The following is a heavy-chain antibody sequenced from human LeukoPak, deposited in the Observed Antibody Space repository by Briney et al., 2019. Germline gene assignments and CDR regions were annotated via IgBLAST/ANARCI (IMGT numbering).Heavy chain of an antibody. CDR1: GFTFSSYE. V-gene: IGHV3-48*03. D-gene: IGHD3-10*01. CDR2: ISGSGSTK. Sequence: GGSLRLSCTASGFTFSSYEMNWVCQAPGKGLEWVSYISGSGSTKYYADSVKGRFTISRDNAKNSLYLQMNSLRAEDTAVYYCARELRGVSNWFDPWGQGTLVTVSS. J-gene: IGHJ5*02. CDR3: ARELRGVSNWFDP.